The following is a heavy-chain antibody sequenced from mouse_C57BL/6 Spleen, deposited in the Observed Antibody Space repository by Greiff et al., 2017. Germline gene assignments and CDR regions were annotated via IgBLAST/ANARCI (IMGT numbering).Heavy chain of an antibody. V-gene: IGHV5-16*01. CDR3: ARVRQLRLLFYFDY. D-gene: IGHD3-2*02. CDR2: INYDGSST. Sequence: EVMLVESEGGLVQPGSSMKLSCTASGFTFSDYYMAWVRQVPEKGLEWVANINYDGSSTYYLDSLKSRFIISRDNAKNILYLKMSSLKSEDTATYYCARVRQLRLLFYFDYWGQGTTLTVSS. J-gene: IGHJ2*01. CDR1: GFTFSDYY.